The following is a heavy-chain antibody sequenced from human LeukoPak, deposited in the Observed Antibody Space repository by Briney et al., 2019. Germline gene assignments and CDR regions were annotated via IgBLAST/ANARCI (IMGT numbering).Heavy chain of an antibody. CDR3: ARDGYSSGWYVAFDI. CDR2: ISAYNGNT. V-gene: IGHV1-18*04. CDR1: GYTFTSYG. D-gene: IGHD6-19*01. J-gene: IGHJ3*02. Sequence: EASVKVSCKASGYTFTSYGISWVRQAPGQGLEWMGWISAYNGNTNYAQKLQGRVTMTTDTSTSIAYMELRSLRSDDTAVYYCARDGYSSGWYVAFDIWGQGTMVTVSS.